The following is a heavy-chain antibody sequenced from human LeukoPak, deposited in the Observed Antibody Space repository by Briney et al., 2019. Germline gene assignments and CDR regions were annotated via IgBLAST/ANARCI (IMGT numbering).Heavy chain of an antibody. D-gene: IGHD1-20*01. CDR2: ISAGGGTI. J-gene: IGHJ4*02. V-gene: IGHV3-23*01. CDR3: ASLGNWNDVRDY. Sequence: GGSLRLSCAASGFTFFSYAMTWVRQAPGKGLEWVSAISAGGGTILYADSVKGRFTISRDNSKNTLYLQMNSLRAEDTAVYYCASLGNWNDVRDYWGQGTLVTVSS. CDR1: GFTFFSYA.